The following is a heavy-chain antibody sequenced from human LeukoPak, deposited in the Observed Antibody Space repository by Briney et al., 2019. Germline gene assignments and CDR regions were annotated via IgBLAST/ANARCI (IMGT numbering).Heavy chain of an antibody. V-gene: IGHV4-34*01. CDR3: ARAGYRYSYSYSHYMDV. CDR1: GGSFSGYY. CDR2: INHSGST. Sequence: KPSETLSLTCAVYGGSFSGYYWSWIRQPPGKGLEWIGEINHSGSTNYNPSLKSRVTISVDTSKNQFSLKLSSVTAADTAVYYCARAGYRYSYSYSHYMDVWGKGTTVTISS. D-gene: IGHD5-18*01. J-gene: IGHJ6*03.